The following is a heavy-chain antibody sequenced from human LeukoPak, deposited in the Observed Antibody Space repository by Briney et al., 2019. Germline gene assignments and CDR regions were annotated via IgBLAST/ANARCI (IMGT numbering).Heavy chain of an antibody. V-gene: IGHV4-61*02. D-gene: IGHD3-10*01. CDR2: IYPSGNT. CDR1: GESISSSHHY. Sequence: PSETLSLTCSVSGESISSSHHYWSWIRQPAGKGLEWIGRIYPSGNTNYNPSLKSRVTISIDTSKNEFSLKLTSVTAADTAVYYCAREANYYGSGSYFEGTFDYWGQGSLVTVSS. CDR3: AREANYYGSGSYFEGTFDY. J-gene: IGHJ4*02.